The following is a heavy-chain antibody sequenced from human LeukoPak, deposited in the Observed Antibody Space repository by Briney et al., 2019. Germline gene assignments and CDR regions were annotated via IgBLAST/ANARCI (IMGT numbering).Heavy chain of an antibody. V-gene: IGHV3-13*01. Sequence: GGSLRLSCAASGFTFSSYDMHWVRQATGKGLEWVSAIGTAGDTYYTGSVKGRFTISRENAKNSLYPQMNSLRAGDTAVYYCARDNGDYGWDYWGQGTLVTVSS. CDR1: GFTFSSYD. CDR2: IGTAGDT. J-gene: IGHJ4*02. D-gene: IGHD4-17*01. CDR3: ARDNGDYGWDY.